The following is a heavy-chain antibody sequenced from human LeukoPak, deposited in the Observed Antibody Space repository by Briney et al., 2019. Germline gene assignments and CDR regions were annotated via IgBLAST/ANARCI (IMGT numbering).Heavy chain of an antibody. J-gene: IGHJ6*03. D-gene: IGHD2-2*02. CDR1: GYTFTGYY. CDR2: INPNSGGT. V-gene: IGHV1-2*02. Sequence: ASVKVSGKASGYTFTGYYMHWVRQAPGQGLEWMGWINPNSGGTNYAQKFQGRVTMTRDTSISTAYMELSRLRSDDTAVYYCARKYQLLYRGDYYYYYMDVWGKGTTVTVSS. CDR3: ARKYQLLYRGDYYYYYMDV.